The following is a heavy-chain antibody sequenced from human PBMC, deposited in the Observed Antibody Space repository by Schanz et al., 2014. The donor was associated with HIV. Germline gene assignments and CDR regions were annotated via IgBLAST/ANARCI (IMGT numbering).Heavy chain of an antibody. CDR2: ISYDGTNK. Sequence: VQLLESGGGLVQPGGSLRLSCAASGFTFDSYGMHWVRQAPGKGLEWVAVISYDGTNKVYADSVKGRFTISRDNSKNTLYLEMTTLRTEDTAVYYCAKPEYDSRGNSQSHFDYWGQGTLVTVSS. J-gene: IGHJ4*02. CDR1: GFTFDSYG. D-gene: IGHD3-22*01. V-gene: IGHV3-30*18. CDR3: AKPEYDSRGNSQSHFDY.